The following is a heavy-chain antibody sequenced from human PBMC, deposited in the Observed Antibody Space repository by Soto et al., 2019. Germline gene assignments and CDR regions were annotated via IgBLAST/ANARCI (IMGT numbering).Heavy chain of an antibody. CDR1: GFTFSSYG. CDR3: AKDLGYSYGYYYYYGMDV. Sequence: GSLRLSCAASGFTFSSYGMHWVRQAPGKGLEWVAVISYDGSNKYYADSVKGRFTISRDNSKNTLYLQMNSLRAEDTAVYYCAKDLGYSYGYYYYYGMDVWGQGTTVTVSS. J-gene: IGHJ6*02. CDR2: ISYDGSNK. D-gene: IGHD5-18*01. V-gene: IGHV3-30*18.